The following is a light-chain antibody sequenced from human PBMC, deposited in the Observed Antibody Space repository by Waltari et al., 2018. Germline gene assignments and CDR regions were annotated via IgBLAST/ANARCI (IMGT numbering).Light chain of an antibody. J-gene: IGLJ2*01. CDR1: ASPNHS. CDR3: YSTDSTGNQGV. CDR2: EDN. V-gene: IGLV3-10*01. Sequence: SYELPQPPSVSVSPGQTARITCSGGASPNHSAYWYQQKSGQAPVLVIYEDNQRPSGIPERFSGSSSGTVATLTISGAQVEDEADYYCYSTDSTGNQGVFGGGTKLTVL.